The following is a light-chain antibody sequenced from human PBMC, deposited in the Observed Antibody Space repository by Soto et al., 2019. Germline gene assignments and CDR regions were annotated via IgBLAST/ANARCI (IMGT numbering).Light chain of an antibody. CDR2: EVS. J-gene: IGLJ2*01. CDR3: TSYVGSNIWF. V-gene: IGLV2-8*01. CDR1: SSDVGAYKY. Sequence: QSALTQPPSASGSPGQSVTISCTGTSSDVGAYKYVSWYQQYPGKAPKLMIYEVSKRPSGVPDRFSGSKSGNTASLTVSGLQADDEADYYCTSYVGSNIWFFGGVTKLPVL.